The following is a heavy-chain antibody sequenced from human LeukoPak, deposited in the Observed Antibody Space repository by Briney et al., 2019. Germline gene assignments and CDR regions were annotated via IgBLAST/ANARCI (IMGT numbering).Heavy chain of an antibody. Sequence: SGTLSLTCAVYGGSFSGYYWSWIRQPPGKGLEWIGEINHSGSTNYNPSLKSRVTISVDTSKNQFSLKLSSVTAADTAVYYCARGSRYYYGSGSYTFDYWGQGTLVTVSS. J-gene: IGHJ4*02. CDR1: GGSFSGYY. D-gene: IGHD3-10*01. V-gene: IGHV4-34*01. CDR2: INHSGST. CDR3: ARGSRYYYGSGSYTFDY.